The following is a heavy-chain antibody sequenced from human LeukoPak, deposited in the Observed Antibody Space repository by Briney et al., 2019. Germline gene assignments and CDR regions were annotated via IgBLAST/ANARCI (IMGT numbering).Heavy chain of an antibody. V-gene: IGHV1-2*02. CDR3: ARSSGYYYYYGMDV. Sequence: ASVKVSCKASGYTFTGYYMHWVRQAPGQGLEWMGWINPNSGGTNYAQKFQGRVTMTRDTSISTAYMGLSGLSSDDTAMYYCARSSGYYYYYGMDVWGQGTTVTVSS. J-gene: IGHJ6*02. CDR2: INPNSGGT. CDR1: GYTFTGYY. D-gene: IGHD3-22*01.